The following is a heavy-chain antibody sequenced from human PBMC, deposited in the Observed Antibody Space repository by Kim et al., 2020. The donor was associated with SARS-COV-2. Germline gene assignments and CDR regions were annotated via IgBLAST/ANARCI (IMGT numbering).Heavy chain of an antibody. V-gene: IGHV4-34*01. CDR3: ARGQSRITIFGVVIPYFDY. Sequence: EINHSGSTNYNPSLKSRVTISVDTSKNQFSLKLSSGTAADTAVYYCARGQSRITIFGVVIPYFDYWGQGTLVTVSS. CDR2: INHSGST. J-gene: IGHJ4*02. D-gene: IGHD3-3*01.